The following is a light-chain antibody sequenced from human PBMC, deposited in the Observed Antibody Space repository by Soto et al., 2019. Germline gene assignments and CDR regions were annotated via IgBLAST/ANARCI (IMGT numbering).Light chain of an antibody. CDR3: SSYTSTNTLVI. J-gene: IGLJ2*01. CDR2: DVS. V-gene: IGLV2-14*03. CDR1: SSDVGGYNY. Sequence: QLVLTQPASVSGSPGQSVTISCTGTSSDVGGYNYVSWYQQHPGKAPKLLIYDVSHRPSVVSSRFSGSKSGNTASLAISGLQAEDEADYYCSSYTSTNTLVIFGGGTKLTVL.